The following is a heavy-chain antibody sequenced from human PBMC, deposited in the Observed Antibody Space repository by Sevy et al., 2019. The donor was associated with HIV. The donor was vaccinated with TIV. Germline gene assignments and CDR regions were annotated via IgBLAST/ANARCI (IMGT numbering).Heavy chain of an antibody. CDR2: IYVGRNT. Sequence: GGSLRLSCAASGFTVTFNTMSWVRQAPGRGLVWVSVIYVGRNTYYSDSVKGRFTIFRDSFKDTVDLQMDSLRPEDSGVYYCVSGRAGIDHWGQVTLVSVSS. CDR1: GFTVTFNT. J-gene: IGHJ4*02. V-gene: IGHV3-53*01. CDR3: VSGRAGIDH. D-gene: IGHD1-26*01.